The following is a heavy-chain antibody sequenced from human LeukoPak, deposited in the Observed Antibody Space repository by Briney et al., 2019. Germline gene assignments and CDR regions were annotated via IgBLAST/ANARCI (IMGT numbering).Heavy chain of an antibody. D-gene: IGHD2-21*01. J-gene: IGHJ3*02. CDR3: ARFSKITRGDWGDAFDI. V-gene: IGHV4-34*01. CDR1: GGSFSDYF. CDR2: INEGGST. Sequence: SETLSLTCSVYGGSFSDYFWGWIHQAPGEGLEWIGEINEGGSTNYNPAFMTRVVVSVDRSKNDFSLTMNFVTAADTAVHYCARFSKITRGDWGDAFDIWGQGTTV.